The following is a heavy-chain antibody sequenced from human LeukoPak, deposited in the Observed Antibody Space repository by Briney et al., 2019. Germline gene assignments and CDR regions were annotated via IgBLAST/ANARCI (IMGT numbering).Heavy chain of an antibody. J-gene: IGHJ4*02. CDR3: AKDRRYNWNYVGSVGDY. Sequence: PGGSLRLSCAASGFNFNSYAMSWVRQAPGKGLECVSVISGSGDSTYYADSVRGRFSISRDNSKNTLYLQMNSLGAEDTAVYYCAKDRRYNWNYVGSVGDYWGQGTQVTVSS. CDR1: GFNFNSYA. D-gene: IGHD1-7*01. CDR2: ISGSGDST. V-gene: IGHV3-23*01.